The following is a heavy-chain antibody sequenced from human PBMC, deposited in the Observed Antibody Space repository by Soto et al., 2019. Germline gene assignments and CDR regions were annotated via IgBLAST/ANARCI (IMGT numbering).Heavy chain of an antibody. V-gene: IGHV3-21*01. Sequence: PGGSLRLSCAASGFTFSTYIMNWVRQAPGKGLEWVSSVSSGSSYIYYADSVNARFTISRDNAKNSLYLQMNSLRAEDTAVYYCARTYGSGSYNIDYWGQGTLVTVSS. D-gene: IGHD3-10*01. CDR1: GFTFSTYI. CDR3: ARTYGSGSYNIDY. CDR2: VSSGSSYI. J-gene: IGHJ4*02.